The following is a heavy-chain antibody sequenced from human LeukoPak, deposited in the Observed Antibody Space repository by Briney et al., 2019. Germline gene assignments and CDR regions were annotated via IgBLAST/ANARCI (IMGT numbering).Heavy chain of an antibody. CDR2: ISFDGSGK. CDR1: GFTFSRHP. J-gene: IGHJ4*02. CDR3: ARETSAPGSYLDF. D-gene: IGHD3-10*01. Sequence: GRSLRLSCAAPGFTFSRHPMHWVRQAPGKGLEWVTIISFDGSGKYYADSVKGRFTISRDNSKSTVYLQLDSLSPEDTATYYCARETSAPGSYLDFWGRGTLVIVSS. V-gene: IGHV3-30*04.